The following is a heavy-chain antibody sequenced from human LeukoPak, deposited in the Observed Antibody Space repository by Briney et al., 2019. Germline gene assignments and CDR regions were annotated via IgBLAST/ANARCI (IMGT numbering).Heavy chain of an antibody. CDR2: IKQDGSEK. V-gene: IGHV3-7*01. D-gene: IGHD3-22*01. J-gene: IGHJ4*02. CDR3: ARVVDDTSVYRPFDY. CDR1: GFTFTSHW. Sequence: GGSLRLSCAASGFTFTSHWMSWVRQAPGKGLEWVAQIKQDGSEKYYVDSLKDRFTISRDNGKNSLHLQMNSLRAEGTAVYYCARVVDDTSVYRPFDYWGQGTLVTASS.